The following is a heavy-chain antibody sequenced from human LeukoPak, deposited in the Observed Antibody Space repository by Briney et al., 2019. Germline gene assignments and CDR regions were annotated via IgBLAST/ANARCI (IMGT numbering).Heavy chain of an antibody. CDR2: INPNSGGT. V-gene: IGHV1-2*02. D-gene: IGHD6-19*01. J-gene: IGHJ6*03. CDR1: GGTFSNYA. Sequence: ASVIVSCKASGGTFSNYAINWVRQAPGQGLEWMGWINPNSGGTNYAQKFQGRVTMTRDTSISTAYMELSRLRSDDTAVYYCARLSGWDYYYYYYMDVWGKGTTVTVSS. CDR3: ARLSGWDYYYYYYMDV.